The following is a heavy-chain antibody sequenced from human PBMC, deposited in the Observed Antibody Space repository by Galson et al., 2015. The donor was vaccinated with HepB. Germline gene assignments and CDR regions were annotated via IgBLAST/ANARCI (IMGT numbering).Heavy chain of an antibody. Sequence: SLRLSCAASGFTFSSYAMSWVRQAPGKGLEWVSAISGSGGSTYYADSVKGRFTISRDNSKNTLYLQMNSLRAEDTAVYYCARHYYGSGSYFGFWFDPWGQGTLVTVSS. CDR3: ARHYYGSGSYFGFWFDP. CDR2: ISGSGGST. J-gene: IGHJ5*02. CDR1: GFTFSSYA. V-gene: IGHV3-23*01. D-gene: IGHD3-10*01.